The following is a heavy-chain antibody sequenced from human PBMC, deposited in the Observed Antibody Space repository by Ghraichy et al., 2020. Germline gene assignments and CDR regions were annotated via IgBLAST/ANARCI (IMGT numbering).Heavy chain of an antibody. CDR2: ISGSGGST. V-gene: IGHV3-23*01. J-gene: IGHJ4*02. D-gene: IGHD2-2*01. CDR3: AKREPAAHLDY. CDR1: GITFSSYS. Sequence: GGSLRLSCAASGITFSSYSMTWVRQAPGKGLEWVSAISGSGGSTYYADSVKGRFTISRDNSKNTLYLQMNSLRAEDTAVYYCAKREPAAHLDYWGQGTLVTVSS.